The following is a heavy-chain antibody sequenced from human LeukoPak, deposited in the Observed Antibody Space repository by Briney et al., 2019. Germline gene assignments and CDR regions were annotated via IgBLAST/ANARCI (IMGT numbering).Heavy chain of an antibody. CDR2: ISNSITTV. J-gene: IGHJ3*01. D-gene: IGHD3-22*01. CDR1: GFTFSDAW. CDR3: ARLDSSGPPF. Sequence: PGGSLRLSCAASGFTFSDAWMSWVRQAPGKGLEWVSYISNSITTVYYADSVKGRFTISRDNAKNSLYLQMNSLRDEDTAMYYCARLDSSGPPFWGQGTMVTVSS. V-gene: IGHV3-48*02.